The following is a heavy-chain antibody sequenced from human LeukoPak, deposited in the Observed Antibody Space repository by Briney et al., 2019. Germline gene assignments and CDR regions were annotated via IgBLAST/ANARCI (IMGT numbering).Heavy chain of an antibody. CDR1: GFTFSNFA. CDR3: ARASPGMDV. CDR2: ILSDGSNE. J-gene: IGHJ6*02. V-gene: IGHV3-30-3*01. Sequence: PGGSLRLSCAASGFTFSNFAMHWVRQAPGKGLEWVTLILSDGSNEQYADSVRGRFTISRDNSKNPLYLQMDSLRTEDTAVYYCARASPGMDVWGQGITVSVSS.